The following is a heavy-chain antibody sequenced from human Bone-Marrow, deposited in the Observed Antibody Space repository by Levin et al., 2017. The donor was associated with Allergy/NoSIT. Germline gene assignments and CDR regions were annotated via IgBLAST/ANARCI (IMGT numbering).Heavy chain of an antibody. Sequence: GESLKISCAASGFTFSSYGMHWVRQAPGKGLEWVAVISYDGSNKYYADSVKGRFTISRDNSKNTLYLQMNSLRAEDTAVYYCAKDRLTTYWYFDLWGRGTLVTVAS. V-gene: IGHV3-30*18. D-gene: IGHD4-17*01. CDR1: GFTFSSYG. CDR3: AKDRLTTYWYFDL. CDR2: ISYDGSNK. J-gene: IGHJ2*01.